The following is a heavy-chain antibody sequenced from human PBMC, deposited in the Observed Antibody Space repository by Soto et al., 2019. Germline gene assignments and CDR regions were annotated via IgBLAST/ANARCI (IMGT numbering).Heavy chain of an antibody. J-gene: IGHJ6*03. CDR3: AKGPNDLNYYYHYYNAV. D-gene: IGHD2-8*01. Sequence: GGSLRLSCAASGFTFSSYAMSWVRQAPGKGLEWVSAISGSGGSTYYADSVKGRFTISRDNSKNTLYLQMNSLRAEDMAVYYCAKGPNDLNYYYHYYNAVPAQGTTVTVSS. V-gene: IGHV3-23*01. CDR1: GFTFSSYA. CDR2: ISGSGGST.